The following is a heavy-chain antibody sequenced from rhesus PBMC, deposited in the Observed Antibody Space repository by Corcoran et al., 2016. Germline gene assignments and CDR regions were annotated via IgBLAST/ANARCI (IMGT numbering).Heavy chain of an antibody. CDR3: ARDAGVWYFEF. CDR2: IYSISGNT. D-gene: IGHD3-34*01. CDR1: GGSISGGYYY. Sequence: QVKLQESGPGLVKPLETLSLTCAVSGGSISGGYYYWSWIRQPPGKGLEWIGGIYSISGNTYYNPSLKSRVTISKDTSKNQFSLKLSSVTAADTAVYYCARDAGVWYFEFWGQGALVTVSS. J-gene: IGHJ1*01. V-gene: IGHV4S12*01.